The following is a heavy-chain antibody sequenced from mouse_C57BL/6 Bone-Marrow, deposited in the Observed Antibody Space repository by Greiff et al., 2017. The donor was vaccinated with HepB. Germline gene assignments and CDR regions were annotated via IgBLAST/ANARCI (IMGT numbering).Heavy chain of an antibody. Sequence: VQLQQSGAELVKPGASVKMSCKASGYTFTSYWITWVKQRPGQGLEWIGDIYPGSGSTNYNEKFKSKATLTVDTSSSTAYMQLSSLTSEDSAVYYCARERVYSNYKYYAMDYWGQGTSVTVSS. D-gene: IGHD2-5*01. CDR2: IYPGSGST. CDR3: ARERVYSNYKYYAMDY. CDR1: GYTFTSYW. V-gene: IGHV1-55*01. J-gene: IGHJ4*01.